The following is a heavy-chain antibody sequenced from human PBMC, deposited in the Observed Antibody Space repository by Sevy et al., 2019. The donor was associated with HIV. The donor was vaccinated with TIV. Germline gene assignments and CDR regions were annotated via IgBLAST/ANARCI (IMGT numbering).Heavy chain of an antibody. Sequence: ASVKVSCKASGGTFSNYALSWVRQAPGQGLEWMGGIIPIFGTTNFAQTFQGRVTLTADESRSTAYMELSSLKSADTAMYYCARTPLLSIPGTTDVYFDNWGQGTLVTVSS. J-gene: IGHJ4*02. CDR1: GGTFSNYA. CDR3: ARTPLLSIPGTTDVYFDN. V-gene: IGHV1-69*13. D-gene: IGHD4-4*01. CDR2: IIPIFGTT.